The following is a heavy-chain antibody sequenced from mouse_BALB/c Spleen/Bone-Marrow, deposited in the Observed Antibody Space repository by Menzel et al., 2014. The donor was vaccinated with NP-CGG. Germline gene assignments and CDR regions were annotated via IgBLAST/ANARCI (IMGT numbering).Heavy chain of an antibody. CDR3: ARQGLRQAWLAY. J-gene: IGHJ3*01. D-gene: IGHD2-2*01. CDR2: ISSGGSYT. Sequence: EVKLMESGGGLVKPGGSLKLSCAASGFTFSSYAMSWVRQTPEKRLEWVATISSGGSYTYYPDSVKGRFTISRDNAKNTLYLQMSSLRSEDTAMYYCARQGLRQAWLAYWGQGTLVTVSA. CDR1: GFTFSSYA. V-gene: IGHV5-9-3*01.